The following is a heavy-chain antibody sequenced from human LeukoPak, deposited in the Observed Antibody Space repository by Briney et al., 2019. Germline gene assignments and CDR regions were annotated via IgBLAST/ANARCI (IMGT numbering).Heavy chain of an antibody. CDR2: IYYSGST. J-gene: IGHJ4*02. V-gene: IGHV4-59*12. D-gene: IGHD3-22*01. CDR1: GGSISSYY. CDR3: ARVGYYDSSGYYLDY. Sequence: SETLSLTCTVSGGSISSYYWSWIRQPPGKGLEWIGYIYYSGSTNYNPSLKSRVTISVDKSKMQFSLRLNSMTAADTAVYYCARVGYYDSSGYYLDYWGQGTLVTVSS.